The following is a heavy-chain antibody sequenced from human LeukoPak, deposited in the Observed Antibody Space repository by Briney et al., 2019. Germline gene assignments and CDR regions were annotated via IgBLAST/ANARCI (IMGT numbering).Heavy chain of an antibody. J-gene: IGHJ4*02. V-gene: IGHV4-34*01. CDR2: INRSGST. CDR1: GGSFSGYY. D-gene: IGHD3-10*01. CDR3: ARLPRIIPIYGSGSYQNRKDY. Sequence: PSETLSLTCAVYGGSFSGYYWSWIRQPPGKGLEWIGEINRSGSTNYNPSLKSRVTISVDTSKNQFSLKLSSVTAADTAVYYCARLPRIIPIYGSGSYQNRKDYWGQGTLVTVSS.